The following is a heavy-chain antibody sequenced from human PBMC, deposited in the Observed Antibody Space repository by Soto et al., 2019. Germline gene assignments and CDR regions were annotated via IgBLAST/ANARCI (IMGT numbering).Heavy chain of an antibody. CDR1: GDSISRGYY. CDR3: ARRDWSGSTSHFYFDY. V-gene: IGHV4-38-2*01. J-gene: IGHJ4*02. Sequence: SETLSLTCAVSGDSISRGYYRAWIRQPPGKGLEWIGSIYHTGTTYYNPSLKSRVAVSVDTSKNQFSLKLTSATAADTAVYYCARRDWSGSTSHFYFDYWGQGVLVTVPQ. D-gene: IGHD3-9*01. CDR2: IYHTGTT.